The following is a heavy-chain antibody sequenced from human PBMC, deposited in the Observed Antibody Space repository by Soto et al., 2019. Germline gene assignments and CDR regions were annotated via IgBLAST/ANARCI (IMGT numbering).Heavy chain of an antibody. CDR1: GFTFSSYD. V-gene: IGHV3-13*01. D-gene: IGHD6-13*01. Sequence: EVQLVESGGGLVQPGGSLRLSCAASGFTFSSYDMHWVRQATGKGLEWFSAIGTAGDTYYPGSVKGRFTISRENAKNSLYLQMNSRRAEDTAVYYCARAIAAAGNAMDVWGQGTTVTVSS. CDR3: ARAIAAAGNAMDV. CDR2: IGTAGDT. J-gene: IGHJ6*02.